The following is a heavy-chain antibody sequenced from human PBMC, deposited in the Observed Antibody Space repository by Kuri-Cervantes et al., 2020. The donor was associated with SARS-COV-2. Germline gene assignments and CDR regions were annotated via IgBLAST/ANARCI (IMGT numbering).Heavy chain of an antibody. CDR1: GLTFSSSW. CDR3: AKDFWSGYYYFDY. V-gene: IGHV3-7*01. J-gene: IGHJ4*02. D-gene: IGHD3-3*01. CDR2: IKHDGSET. Sequence: GESLKISCEASGLTFSSSWMSWVRQAPGKGLEWVANIKHDGSETHYVDSVKGRFTTSGDNAKNLLYLQMNSLRAEDTAVYYCAKDFWSGYYYFDYWGQGTLITVSS.